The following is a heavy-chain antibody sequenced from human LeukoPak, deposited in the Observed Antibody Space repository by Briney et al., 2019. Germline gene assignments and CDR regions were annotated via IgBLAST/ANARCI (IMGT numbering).Heavy chain of an antibody. V-gene: IGHV1-18*01. CDR1: GYTFISYA. D-gene: IGHD3-22*01. CDR3: AREYYFDSSSYYGDAFDI. Sequence: ASVTVSCKASGYTFISYAISWVRQAPGQGLEWMGWISVNNGNTIYAQKFQGRVTMTTDTSTSTAYMELRSLRSDDTAVYYCAREYYFDSSSYYGDAFDIWGQGTMVTVSS. CDR2: ISVNNGNT. J-gene: IGHJ3*02.